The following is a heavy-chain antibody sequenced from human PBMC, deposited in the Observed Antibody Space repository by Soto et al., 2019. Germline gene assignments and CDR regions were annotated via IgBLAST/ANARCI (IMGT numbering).Heavy chain of an antibody. J-gene: IGHJ5*02. CDR3: ARDRIPRDGPNWFDP. CDR2: IIPIFGTA. V-gene: IGHV1-69*13. Sequence: AAVKVSCTASGGTFSSYAISWVRQAPGQGLEWMGGIIPIFGTANYAQKFQGRVTITADESTSTAYMELSSLRSEDTAVYYCARDRIPRDGPNWFDPWGQGTLVTVSS. CDR1: GGTFSSYA.